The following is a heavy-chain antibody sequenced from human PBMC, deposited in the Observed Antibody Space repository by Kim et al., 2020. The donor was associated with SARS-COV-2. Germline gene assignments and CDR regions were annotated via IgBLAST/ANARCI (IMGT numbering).Heavy chain of an antibody. V-gene: IGHV4-34*01. CDR1: GGSFSGYY. J-gene: IGHJ5*02. Sequence: SETLSLTCAVYGGSFSGYYWSWIRQPPGKGLEWIGEINHSGSTNYNPSLKSRVTISVDTSKNQFSLKLSSVTAADTAVYYCARGRVLFRPTVPPRVLWFDPWGQGTLVTVSS. D-gene: IGHD4-4*01. CDR3: ARGRVLFRPTVPPRVLWFDP. CDR2: INHSGST.